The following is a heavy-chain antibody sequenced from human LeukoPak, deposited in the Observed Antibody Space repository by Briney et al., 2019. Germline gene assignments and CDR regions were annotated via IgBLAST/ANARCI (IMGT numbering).Heavy chain of an antibody. CDR2: ITRRGGRT. CDR1: GFTFSSNA. Sequence: GGSLRLSCAASGFTFSSNAMSWVRQAPGKGLEGVSSITRRGGRTSYAHSVKGRFTISRDNSNNTLYLQMNSLRAEDTAVYYCANRLDYFDYWGQGTLVTVSS. J-gene: IGHJ4*02. D-gene: IGHD3-9*01. CDR3: ANRLDYFDY. V-gene: IGHV3-23*01.